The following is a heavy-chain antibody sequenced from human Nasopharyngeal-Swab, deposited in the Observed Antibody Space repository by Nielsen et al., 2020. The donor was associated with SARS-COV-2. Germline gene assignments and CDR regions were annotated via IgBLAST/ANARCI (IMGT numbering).Heavy chain of an antibody. CDR3: ARDLGSGTVSDY. CDR2: IKQDGSEK. Sequence: VRQAPGKGLEWVANIKQDGSEKYYVDSVKGQFTISRDNAKNSLYLQMNSLRAEDTAVYYCARDLGSGTVSDYWGQGTRVTVSS. J-gene: IGHJ4*02. D-gene: IGHD4-17*01. V-gene: IGHV3-7*01.